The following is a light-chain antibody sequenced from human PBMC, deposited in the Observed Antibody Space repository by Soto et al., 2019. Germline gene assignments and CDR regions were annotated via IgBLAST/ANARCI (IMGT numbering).Light chain of an antibody. CDR1: QGISTF. V-gene: IGKV1-9*01. J-gene: IGKJ4*01. Sequence: DIGVSHSPSLLCASVGDRVTITCRASQGISTFLAWYQQHPGTAPKRLIYDASNLQSGVPSRFSGSGSGTEFTLTISSLQPEDFATYYCQQVNNYPLTFGGGTKVDIK. CDR2: DAS. CDR3: QQVNNYPLT.